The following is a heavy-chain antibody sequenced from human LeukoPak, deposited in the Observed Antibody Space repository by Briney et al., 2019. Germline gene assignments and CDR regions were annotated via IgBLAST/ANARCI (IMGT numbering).Heavy chain of an antibody. V-gene: IGHV4-59*10. CDR2: IYTSGST. CDR3: AREDFWSASYNGWFDP. Sequence: PSETLSLTCAVYGGSFSGYYWSWIRQPPGKGLEWIGRIYTSGSTDYNPSLKSRVTISLDTSKNQFSLKLSFVTAADTAVYYCAREDFWSASYNGWFDPWGQGTLVTVSS. CDR1: GGSFSGYY. J-gene: IGHJ5*02. D-gene: IGHD3-3*01.